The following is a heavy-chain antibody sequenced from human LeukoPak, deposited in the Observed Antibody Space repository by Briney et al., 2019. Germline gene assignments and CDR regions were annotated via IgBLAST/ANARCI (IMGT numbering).Heavy chain of an antibody. Sequence: GGPLRLSCVASEFTFSNSGMHWVRQAPGKRLERVAFIRNDGSRKYYAASVKRRFTISRDNSQNTLYLQMDSLRAEDTAVYYCAKSGSYSMVLWGQGTTVTGSS. D-gene: IGHD1-26*01. J-gene: IGHJ6*02. CDR1: EFTFSNSG. CDR3: AKSGSYSMVL. V-gene: IGHV3-30*02. CDR2: IRNDGSRK.